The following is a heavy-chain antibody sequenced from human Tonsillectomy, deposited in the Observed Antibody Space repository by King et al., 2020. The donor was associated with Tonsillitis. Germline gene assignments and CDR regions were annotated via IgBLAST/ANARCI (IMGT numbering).Heavy chain of an antibody. D-gene: IGHD5-18*01. J-gene: IGHJ3*02. V-gene: IGHV3-23*04. CDR3: AKVGGHTAMALDYAFDI. Sequence: VQLVESGGGLVQPGGSLRLSCAASGFTFSSYAMSWVRQAPGKGLEWVSAISGSGGSTYYADSVKGRFTISRDNSKNTLYLQMNSLRAEDTAVYYCAKVGGHTAMALDYAFDIWGQGTMVTVSS. CDR1: GFTFSSYA. CDR2: ISGSGGST.